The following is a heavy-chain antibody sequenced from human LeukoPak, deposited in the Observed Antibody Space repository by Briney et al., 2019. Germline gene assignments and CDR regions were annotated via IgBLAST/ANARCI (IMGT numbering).Heavy chain of an antibody. CDR3: AKFALPHYYYYMDV. J-gene: IGHJ6*03. CDR2: ISGSGGST. CDR1: GFTFSSYA. Sequence: PGGSLRLSCAASGFTFSSYAMSWVRQAPGKGLEWVSAISGSGGSTYYADSVKGRFTTSRDNSKNTLYLQMNSLRAEDTAVYYCAKFALPHYYYYMDVWGKGTTVTVSS. V-gene: IGHV3-23*01.